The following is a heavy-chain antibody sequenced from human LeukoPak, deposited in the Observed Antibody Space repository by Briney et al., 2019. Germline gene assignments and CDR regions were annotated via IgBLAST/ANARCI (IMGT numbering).Heavy chain of an antibody. Sequence: SETLSLTCTVSGGSIRSYYWSWIRQPPGKGLEWIAYIYYSGSTNYNPSLKSRVTISVDTSKNQFSLKLSSVTAADTAVYYCAREDGYNSHWGQGTLVTVSS. D-gene: IGHD5-24*01. CDR3: AREDGYNSH. J-gene: IGHJ4*02. V-gene: IGHV4-59*12. CDR1: GGSIRSYY. CDR2: IYYSGST.